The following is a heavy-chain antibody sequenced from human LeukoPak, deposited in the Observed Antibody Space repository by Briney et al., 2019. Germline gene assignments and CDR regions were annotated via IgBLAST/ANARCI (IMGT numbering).Heavy chain of an antibody. D-gene: IGHD3-22*01. CDR1: GFTFSSYS. CDR3: ARVPVYYDSSGYYYYYYGMDV. J-gene: IGHJ6*02. V-gene: IGHV3-21*01. CDR2: ISSSSSYI. Sequence: NPGGSLRLSCAASGFTFSSYSMNWVRQAPGKGLEWVSSISSSSSYIYYADSVKGRFTISRDNAKNSLYLQMNSLRAEDTAVYYCARVPVYYDSSGYYYYYYGMDVWGQGTTVTVSS.